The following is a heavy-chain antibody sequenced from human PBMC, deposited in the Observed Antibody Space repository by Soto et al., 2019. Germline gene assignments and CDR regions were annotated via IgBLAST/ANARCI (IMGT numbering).Heavy chain of an antibody. D-gene: IGHD2-15*01. CDR2: IYHTGST. V-gene: IGHV4-61*03. Sequence: SDTLSLTCNVSGDSLHSVAYYWTWIRQSPGRGLEWIGHIYHTGSTNYNPSLMSRLTISLDTSKTHFSLTLRSVNAVDTGVYYCAKSWGRDGYSXWGQGTLLTVSX. CDR1: GDSLHSVAYY. CDR3: AKSWGRDGYSX. J-gene: IGHJ4*02.